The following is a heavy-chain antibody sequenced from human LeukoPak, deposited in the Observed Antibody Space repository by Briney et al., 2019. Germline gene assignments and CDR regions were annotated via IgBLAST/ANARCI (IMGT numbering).Heavy chain of an antibody. CDR2: INSDGSST. CDR3: ASSYCCGGRRPGY. CDR1: GFTFSSYW. V-gene: IGHV3-74*01. Sequence: GGSLRLSCAASGFTFSSYWMHWVRQAPGKGLVWVSRINSDGSSTSYADSVKGRFTISRDNATNTLYLQMSNLRAEDTAVYYCASSYCCGGRRPGYWGQGTLVTVSS. J-gene: IGHJ4*02. D-gene: IGHD2-15*01.